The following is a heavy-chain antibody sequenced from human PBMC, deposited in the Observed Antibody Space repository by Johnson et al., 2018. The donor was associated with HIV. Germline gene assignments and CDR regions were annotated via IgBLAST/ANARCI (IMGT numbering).Heavy chain of an antibody. J-gene: IGHJ3*02. Sequence: QVQLVESGGGVVQPGGSLRLSCAASGFTFRSYGTHWVRQAPGKGLEWVAFIRYDGSNKYYADSVKGRFTISRDNSKNTLYLQMNSLRAEDTAVYYCARDRAWGDNVVVAAYGAFDIWGQGTMVTVSS. V-gene: IGHV3-30*02. D-gene: IGHD2-15*01. CDR3: ARDRAWGDNVVVAAYGAFDI. CDR1: GFTFRSYG. CDR2: IRYDGSNK.